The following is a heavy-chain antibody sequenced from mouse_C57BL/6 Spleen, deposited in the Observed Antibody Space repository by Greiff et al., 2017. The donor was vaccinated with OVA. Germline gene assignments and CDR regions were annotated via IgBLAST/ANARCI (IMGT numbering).Heavy chain of an antibody. CDR1: GFNIKDDY. Sequence: VQLQQSGAELVRPGASVKLSCTASGFNIKDDYMHWVKPRPEQGLEWIGWIDPENGDTEYASKFQGKATITADTSSNTAYLQLSSLTSEDTAVYYCTTEAMDYWGQGTSVTVSS. CDR3: TTEAMDY. V-gene: IGHV14-4*01. J-gene: IGHJ4*01. CDR2: IDPENGDT.